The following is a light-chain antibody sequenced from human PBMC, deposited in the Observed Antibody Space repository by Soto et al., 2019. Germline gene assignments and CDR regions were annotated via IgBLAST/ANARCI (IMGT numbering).Light chain of an antibody. CDR1: SSDIGGYNY. V-gene: IGLV2-14*01. CDR2: EVS. CDR3: SSYTTSSTVA. Sequence: QSALTQSACVSGSPGQSTTISCTGTSSDIGGYNYVSWYQQHPDKAPKLMIFEVSNRPSGVSNRFSGSKSGNTASLTISGLLPEDEADYYCSSYTTSSTVAFGGGTKLTVL. J-gene: IGLJ3*02.